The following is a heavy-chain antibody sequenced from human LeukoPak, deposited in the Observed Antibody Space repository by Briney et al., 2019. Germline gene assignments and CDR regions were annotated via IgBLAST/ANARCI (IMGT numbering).Heavy chain of an antibody. Sequence: PSETLSLTCAVSGDSINSRSYYWAWIRQPPGKGLEWIGSIYHSESTYYNPSLKSRVTISLDTSKNQFSLRLSSLTAADTAVYYCARQAGEPHHYYYIDVWGKGTTVTVSS. CDR2: IYHSEST. D-gene: IGHD1-14*01. CDR1: GDSINSRSYY. V-gene: IGHV4-39*01. CDR3: ARQAGEPHHYYYIDV. J-gene: IGHJ6*03.